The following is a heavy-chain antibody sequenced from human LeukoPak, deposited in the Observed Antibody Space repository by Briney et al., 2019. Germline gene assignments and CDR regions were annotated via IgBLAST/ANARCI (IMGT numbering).Heavy chain of an antibody. V-gene: IGHV1-2*04. Sequence: ASVKVSCKASGYTFTGYYMHWVRQAPGQGLEWMGWINPNSGGTNYAQKFQGWVTMTRDTSISTAYMELSRLRSDDTAVYYCARVLSSSSWYEGYYFDYWGQGTLVTVSS. CDR3: ARVLSSSSWYEGYYFDY. D-gene: IGHD6-13*01. CDR2: INPNSGGT. CDR1: GYTFTGYY. J-gene: IGHJ4*02.